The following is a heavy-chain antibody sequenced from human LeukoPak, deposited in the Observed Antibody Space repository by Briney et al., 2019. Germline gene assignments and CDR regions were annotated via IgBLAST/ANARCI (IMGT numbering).Heavy chain of an antibody. CDR3: AKVSLYYDSRGTDLFFDY. V-gene: IGHV4-38-2*02. J-gene: IGHJ4*02. D-gene: IGHD3-22*01. CDR1: GYSISNGYY. CDR2: IFHSGST. Sequence: SETLSLTCTVSGYSISNGYYWGWIRQPPGKGLEWIGNIFHSGSTYYNPSLKSRVTISVDTSKNQFSLKLSSVTAADTAVYYCAKVSLYYDSRGTDLFFDYWGQGTLVTVSS.